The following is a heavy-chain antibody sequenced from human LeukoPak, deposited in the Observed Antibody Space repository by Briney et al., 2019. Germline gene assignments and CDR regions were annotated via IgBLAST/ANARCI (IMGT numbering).Heavy chain of an antibody. Sequence: GSLRLSCAASGFTFSTYGMYWVRQAPGKGLEWVAVISYDGTNEYYADSVKGLFTISRDNSKNTLYLQMNSLRAEDTAVYYCAKDLSPLVWFVSGSDAFDIWGQGTMVTVSS. J-gene: IGHJ3*02. D-gene: IGHD3-10*01. CDR2: ISYDGTNE. CDR3: AKDLSPLVWFVSGSDAFDI. CDR1: GFTFSTYG. V-gene: IGHV3-30*18.